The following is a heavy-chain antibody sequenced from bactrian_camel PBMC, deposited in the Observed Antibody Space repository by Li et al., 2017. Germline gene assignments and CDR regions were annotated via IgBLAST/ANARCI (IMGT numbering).Heavy chain of an antibody. D-gene: IGHD1*01. J-gene: IGHJ4*01. Sequence: HVQLVESGGGSVQAGRSLRLSCAVSGDTYSSKCVAWFRQDPGMEREGVASTSTGGVTHYADSVKGRFTISQDNARNTVYLQMNSLKPEDTAMYYCAAGRARFWAGGLEMTGKCSAAYDYDYWGQGTQVTVS. CDR1: GDTYSSKC. V-gene: IGHV3S53*01. CDR3: AAGRARFWAGGLEMTGKCSAAYDYDY. CDR2: TSTGGVT.